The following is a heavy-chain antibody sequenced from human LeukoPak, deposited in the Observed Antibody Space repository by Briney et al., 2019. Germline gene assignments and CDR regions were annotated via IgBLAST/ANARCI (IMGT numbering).Heavy chain of an antibody. V-gene: IGHV3-13*01. CDR2: IDTAGDT. CDR1: GFSFSRYD. J-gene: IGHJ6*02. Sequence: RAGGSLRLSCAASGFSFSRYDMHGVRQGTGKGLEGVSSIDTAGDTYYLGSVKGRFPISRENAKNSLYLQMNSLRAGDTAMYFCATGSCRSTSCYERLNGLDVWGQGTTVNVSS. D-gene: IGHD2-2*01. CDR3: ATGSCRSTSCYERLNGLDV.